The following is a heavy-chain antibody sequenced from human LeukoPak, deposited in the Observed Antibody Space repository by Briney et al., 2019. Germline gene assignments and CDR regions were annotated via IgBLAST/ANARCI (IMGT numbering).Heavy chain of an antibody. D-gene: IGHD2-2*01. V-gene: IGHV4-34*01. CDR2: INHSGST. Sequence: SETLSLTCAVYGGSFSGYYWSWIRQPPGKGLEWIGEINHSGSTNYNPSLKSRVTISVDTSKNQFSLKLSSVTAADTAVYYCARVCCGTSYPLYYYYYYGMDVWGQGTTVTVSS. CDR1: GGSFSGYY. CDR3: ARVCCGTSYPLYYYYYYGMDV. J-gene: IGHJ6*02.